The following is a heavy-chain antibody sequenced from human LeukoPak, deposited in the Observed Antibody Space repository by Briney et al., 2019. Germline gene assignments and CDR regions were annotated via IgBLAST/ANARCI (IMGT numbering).Heavy chain of an antibody. V-gene: IGHV3-23*01. CDR1: GFTFSSYA. CDR2: ISGSGGSA. D-gene: IGHD3-10*01. J-gene: IGHJ1*01. Sequence: SGGSLRLSCAASGFTFSSYAMNWVRQAPGKGLEWVSTISGSGGSAYYADSVKGRFTISRDNSKNTLYLQMISLRAEDTAIYFCAKDQGYYGSGSYKEYFQHWGQGTLVTVSS. CDR3: AKDQGYYGSGSYKEYFQH.